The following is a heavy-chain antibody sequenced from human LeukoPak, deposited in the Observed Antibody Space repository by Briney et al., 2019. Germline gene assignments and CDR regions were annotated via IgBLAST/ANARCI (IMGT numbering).Heavy chain of an antibody. CDR2: FNPENGNT. CDR3: ARYGDHDAYDY. V-gene: IGHV1-18*01. CDR1: GYSFVGYG. J-gene: IGHJ4*02. D-gene: IGHD4-17*01. Sequence: AASVKVSCKASGYSFVGYGITWVRQAPGQGLEWMGWFNPENGNTNYAQKVQGRVTMTADTSTSTSYMELRSLRSDDTAVYYCARYGDHDAYDYWGQGTLVTVSS.